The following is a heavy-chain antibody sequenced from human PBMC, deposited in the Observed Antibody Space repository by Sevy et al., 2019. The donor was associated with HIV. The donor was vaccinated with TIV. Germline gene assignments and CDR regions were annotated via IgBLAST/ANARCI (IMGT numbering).Heavy chain of an antibody. D-gene: IGHD6-6*01. J-gene: IGHJ4*02. CDR3: AKDLTERYSTSSGDFDY. V-gene: IGHV3-30*02. Sequence: GGSLRLSCAASGFTFNVYGMHWVRQAPGKGLQWVAFTRYDGSTKYYADSVKGRFTISRGNSKNTRYLQMNSLRVEDTVMYYCAKDLTERYSTSSGDFDYWGQGSLVTVSS. CDR2: TRYDGSTK. CDR1: GFTFNVYG.